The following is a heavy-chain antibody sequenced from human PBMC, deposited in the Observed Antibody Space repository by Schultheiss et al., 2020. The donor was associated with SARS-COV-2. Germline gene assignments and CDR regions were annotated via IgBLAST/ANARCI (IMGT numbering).Heavy chain of an antibody. Sequence: ASVKVSCKVSGYTLTELSMHWVRQAPGKGLEWMGGFDPEDGETIYAQKFQGRVTMTRDTSISIAYMELSRLRSDDTAVYYCARDRYSSSWYLYYWGQGTLVTVSS. CDR3: ARDRYSSSWYLYY. J-gene: IGHJ4*02. D-gene: IGHD6-13*01. CDR1: GYTLTELS. V-gene: IGHV1-24*01. CDR2: FDPEDGET.